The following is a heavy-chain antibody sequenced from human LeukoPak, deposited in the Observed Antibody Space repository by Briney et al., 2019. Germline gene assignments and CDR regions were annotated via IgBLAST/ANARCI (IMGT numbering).Heavy chain of an antibody. CDR1: GGSISSGGYY. J-gene: IGHJ4*02. CDR2: IYYSGSP. D-gene: IGHD3-22*01. CDR3: ARRNYDSSGYHLYYFDS. Sequence: SETLSLTCTVSGGSISSGGYYWSWIRQHPGKGLEWIGYIYYSGSPYYNPSLKSRVTISVDTSKNQFSLKLSSVTAADTAVYYCARRNYDSSGYHLYYFDSWGQGTLVTVSS. V-gene: IGHV4-31*03.